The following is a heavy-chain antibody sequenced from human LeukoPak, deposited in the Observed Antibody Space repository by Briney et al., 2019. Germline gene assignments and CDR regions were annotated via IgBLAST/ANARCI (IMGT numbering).Heavy chain of an antibody. D-gene: IGHD1-1*01. CDR2: ISSHGGAT. CDR3: ARRGWNDAFDI. J-gene: IGHJ3*02. Sequence: GRSLRLSCAASGFTFSSYAMHWVRQAPGKGLEYVSAISSHGGATYYANSVKGRFTISRDNSENTLYLQMGSLRAEDMAVYYCARRGWNDAFDIWGQGTMITVSS. CDR1: GFTFSSYA. V-gene: IGHV3-64*01.